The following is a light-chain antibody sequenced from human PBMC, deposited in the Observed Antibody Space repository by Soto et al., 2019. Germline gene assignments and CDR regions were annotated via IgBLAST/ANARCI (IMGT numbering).Light chain of an antibody. V-gene: IGKV2-30*01. Sequence: VLTQSPLSLPVTLGQPASISCRSTQSLVYRDGNTYLHWFQQRPGQSPRRLINQVSNRDSGVRDRFSGSGSGTEFALKISRVEAEDVGVYYCMQGPQWPPTFGQGSKVEIK. J-gene: IGKJ1*01. CDR2: QVS. CDR3: MQGPQWPPT. CDR1: QSLVYRDGNTY.